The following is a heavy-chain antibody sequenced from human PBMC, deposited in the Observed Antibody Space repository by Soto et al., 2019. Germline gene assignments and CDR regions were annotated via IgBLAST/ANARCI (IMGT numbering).Heavy chain of an antibody. V-gene: IGHV3-23*01. J-gene: IGHJ4*02. CDR2: VSGGSGVT. D-gene: IGHD1-1*01. Sequence: EVQLLESGGGLVQPGGSLRLSCAVSGFSFSTYGVTWVRQAPGKGLEWVSGVSGGSGVTHYADSVKGRFTITGDNSKNTVYLHMNSLRVEDTAVYYCSKWNGYGDYWGQGPLVNVSS. CDR3: SKWNGYGDY. CDR1: GFSFSTYG.